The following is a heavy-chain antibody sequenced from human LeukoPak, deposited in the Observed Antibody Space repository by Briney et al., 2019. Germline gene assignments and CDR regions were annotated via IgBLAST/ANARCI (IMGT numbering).Heavy chain of an antibody. CDR3: AKAGYSSSWHVYYFDY. CDR1: GLTFSSYA. CDR2: ISGSGGST. Sequence: GGSLRLSCAASGLTFSSYAMSWVRQAPGKGLEWVSAISGSGGSTYYADSVKGRFTISRDNSKNTLYLQMNSLRAEDTAVYYCAKAGYSSSWHVYYFDYWGQGTLVTVSS. V-gene: IGHV3-23*01. J-gene: IGHJ4*02. D-gene: IGHD6-13*01.